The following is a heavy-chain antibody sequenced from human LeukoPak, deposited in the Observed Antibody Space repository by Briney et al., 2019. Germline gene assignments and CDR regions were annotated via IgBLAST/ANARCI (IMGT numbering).Heavy chain of an antibody. CDR2: ISHSVNII. CDR1: GFTFSSYE. CDR3: ARADSLDYGDNLWAPDAFDI. J-gene: IGHJ3*02. V-gene: IGHV3-48*03. D-gene: IGHD4-17*01. Sequence: TGGSLRLSCAASGFTFSSYEMNWVRQAPGKGLEWVSYISHSVNIIYYADSVKGRFTISRDNSKNTLYLQMNSLRADDTAVYFCARADSLDYGDNLWAPDAFDIWGQGTLVTVSS.